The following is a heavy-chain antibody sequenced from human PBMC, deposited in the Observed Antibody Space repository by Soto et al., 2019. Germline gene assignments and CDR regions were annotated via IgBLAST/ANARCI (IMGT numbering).Heavy chain of an antibody. Sequence: PGESLKISCAASGFTFSSYAMNWVRQAPGKGLEWLSYINSGSTTIYYADSVKGRFTISRDNAKNSLYLQMNSLRAEDTAVYYCARECRYCSSMDALDVWGQGTTVTVSS. CDR3: ARECRYCSSMDALDV. CDR2: INSGSTTI. J-gene: IGHJ6*02. D-gene: IGHD2-2*01. V-gene: IGHV3-48*01. CDR1: GFTFSSYA.